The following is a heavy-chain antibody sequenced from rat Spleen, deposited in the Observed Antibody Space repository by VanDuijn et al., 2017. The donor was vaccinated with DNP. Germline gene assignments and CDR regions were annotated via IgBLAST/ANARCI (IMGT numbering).Heavy chain of an antibody. CDR3: ARQSRTTRGFDY. J-gene: IGHJ2*01. CDR2: ISYSGST. D-gene: IGHD1-2*01. CDR1: GYSITSNY. V-gene: IGHV3-1*01. Sequence: EVQLQESGPGLVKPSQSLSLTCSVTGYSITSNYWGWIRKFPGNKMEWMGYISYSGSTGYNPSLKSRISITRDTSKNQFFLQLNSITTEDTATYYCARQSRTTRGFDYWGQGVMVTVSS.